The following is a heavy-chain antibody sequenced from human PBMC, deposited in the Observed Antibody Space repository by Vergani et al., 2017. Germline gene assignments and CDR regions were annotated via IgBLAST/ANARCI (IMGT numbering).Heavy chain of an antibody. CDR1: GFTFSSYA. D-gene: IGHD1-7*01. Sequence: QVQLVESGGGVVQPGRSLRLSCAASGFTFSSYAMHWVRQAPGKGLEWVAVISYDGSNKYYADSVKGRFTISRDNSKNTLYLQMNSLRAEDTAVYYCARDPGSWNFRYYYYYMDVWGKGTTVTVSS. J-gene: IGHJ6*03. CDR2: ISYDGSNK. CDR3: ARDPGSWNFRYYYYYMDV. V-gene: IGHV3-30-3*01.